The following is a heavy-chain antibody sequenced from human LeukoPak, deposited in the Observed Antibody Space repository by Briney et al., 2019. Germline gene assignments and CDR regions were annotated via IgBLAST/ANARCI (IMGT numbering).Heavy chain of an antibody. D-gene: IGHD3-10*01. J-gene: IGHJ4*02. Sequence: ASVKVSCKASGDSLSITCMHCVRQAPGQGLEWMGIINPSGGSTSYAQKFQGRVTMTRDTSTSTVYMELSSLRSEDTAVYYCARLWFGESYYFDYWGQGTLVTVSS. CDR1: GDSLSITC. CDR3: ARLWFGESYYFDY. CDR2: INPSGGST. V-gene: IGHV1-46*01.